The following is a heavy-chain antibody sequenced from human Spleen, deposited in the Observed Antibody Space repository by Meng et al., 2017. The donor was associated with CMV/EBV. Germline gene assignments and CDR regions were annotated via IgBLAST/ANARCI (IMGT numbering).Heavy chain of an antibody. CDR2: MNPNSGNT. CDR3: ARAWSRSGYDFWSGYYGGYYFDY. Sequence: ASVKVSCKASGYTFTSYDINWVRQATGQGLEWMGWMNPNSGNTGYAQKFQGRVTMTRDTSTSTVYMELSSLRSEDTAVYYCARAWSRSGYDFWSGYYGGYYFDYWGQGTLVTVSS. V-gene: IGHV1-8*01. J-gene: IGHJ4*02. CDR1: GYTFTSYD. D-gene: IGHD3-3*01.